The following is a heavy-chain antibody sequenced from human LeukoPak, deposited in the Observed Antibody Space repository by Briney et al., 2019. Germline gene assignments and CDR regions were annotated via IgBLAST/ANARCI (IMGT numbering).Heavy chain of an antibody. Sequence: ASVRVSCKASGYTFTSYGITWVRQAPGQGLEWMGWISTYNGHTNYAQNLQGRVTMTTDTSTTTAYMDLRSLRSDDTAVYYCARGSQQLDYWGQGTLVTVSS. J-gene: IGHJ4*02. V-gene: IGHV1-18*04. CDR1: GYTFTSYG. D-gene: IGHD6-13*01. CDR2: ISTYNGHT. CDR3: ARGSQQLDY.